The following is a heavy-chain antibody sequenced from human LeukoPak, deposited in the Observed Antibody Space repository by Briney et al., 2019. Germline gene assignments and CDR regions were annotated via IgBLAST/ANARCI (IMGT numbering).Heavy chain of an antibody. Sequence: ASVKVSCKASGGTFSSYAISWVRQAPGQGLEWMGGIIPIFGTANYAQKFQGRVTITTDESTSTAYMELSSLRSEDTAVYYCARGHDSSGYFVYWGQGTLVTVSS. V-gene: IGHV1-69*05. J-gene: IGHJ4*02. CDR1: GGTFSSYA. D-gene: IGHD3-22*01. CDR2: IIPIFGTA. CDR3: ARGHDSSGYFVY.